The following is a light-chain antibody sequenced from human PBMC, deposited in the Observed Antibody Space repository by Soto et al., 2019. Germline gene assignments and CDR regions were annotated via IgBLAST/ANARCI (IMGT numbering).Light chain of an antibody. CDR2: EVS. CDR3: CSYAGSYTYV. Sequence: QPVLTQPASVSGSPGQSITISCTGSSSDIGRYNYVSWYQQLPGKAPKLIIYEVSNRPSGVSDRFSGSKSGNTASLSISGLQTEDEADYYCCSYAGSYTYVFGTGTKLTVL. J-gene: IGLJ1*01. CDR1: SSDIGRYNY. V-gene: IGLV2-14*03.